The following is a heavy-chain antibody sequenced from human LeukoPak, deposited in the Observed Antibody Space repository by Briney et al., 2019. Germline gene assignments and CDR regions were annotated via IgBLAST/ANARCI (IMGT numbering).Heavy chain of an antibody. CDR2: INWNGGST. CDR3: ARLDTPTSQWLLQSDY. J-gene: IGHJ4*02. CDR1: GFTFDDYG. Sequence: GGSLRLSCAASGFTFDDYGMSWVRQAPGKGLEWVSGINWNGGSTGYADSVKGRFTISRDNAKNSLYLQMNSLRAEDTTLYYCARLDTPTSQWLLQSDYWGQGTLVTVSS. D-gene: IGHD6-19*01. V-gene: IGHV3-20*04.